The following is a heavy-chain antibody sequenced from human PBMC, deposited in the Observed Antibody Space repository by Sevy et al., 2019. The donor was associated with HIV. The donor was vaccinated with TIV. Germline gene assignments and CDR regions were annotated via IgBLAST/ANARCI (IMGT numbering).Heavy chain of an antibody. J-gene: IGHJ3*02. CDR1: GITFSNYA. CDR2: ISGSGGTI. Sequence: GGSLRLSCAASGITFSNYAMNWVRQAPGKGLEWVSAISGSGGTIYYADSVKGRFTISRDNSKKTLYLQMSTLRAEDTALYYCARGLKYYFDSSGDSGDAFDIWGQGTLVTVSS. D-gene: IGHD3-22*01. V-gene: IGHV3-23*01. CDR3: ARGLKYYFDSSGDSGDAFDI.